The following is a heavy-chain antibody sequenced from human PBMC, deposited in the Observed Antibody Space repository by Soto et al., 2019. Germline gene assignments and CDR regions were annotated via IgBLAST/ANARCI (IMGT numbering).Heavy chain of an antibody. CDR2: ISPKSGGT. V-gene: IGHV1-2*02. D-gene: IGHD3-16*01. Sequence: QVQLVQSGAEVKESGASVKVSCKASGYTFTGYYIHWVRQAPGQGLEWVGEISPKSGGTRYAQKFQGRVTTTKDTSITTVYMELSNLSPDDTAVYYCGKGRSGEVGVFYWGQGTLVTVHS. CDR3: GKGRSGEVGVFY. J-gene: IGHJ4*02. CDR1: GYTFTGYY.